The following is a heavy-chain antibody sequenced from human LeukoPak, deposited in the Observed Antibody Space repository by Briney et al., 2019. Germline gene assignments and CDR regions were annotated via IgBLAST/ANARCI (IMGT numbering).Heavy chain of an antibody. Sequence: ASVKVSCKTSGYTFTGYYMHWVRQAPGQGLEWMGWINPNSGGTNYAQKFQGRVTMTRDTSISTVYMELSRLRSDDTAVYYCARAYCSGGSCYFYMDVWGKGTTVTVSS. J-gene: IGHJ6*03. CDR3: ARAYCSGGSCYFYMDV. CDR1: GYTFTGYY. V-gene: IGHV1-2*02. D-gene: IGHD2-15*01. CDR2: INPNSGGT.